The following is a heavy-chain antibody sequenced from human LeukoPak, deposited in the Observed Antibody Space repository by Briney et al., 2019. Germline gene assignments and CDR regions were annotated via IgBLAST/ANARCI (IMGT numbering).Heavy chain of an antibody. CDR3: ARVAVPAGFDY. V-gene: IGHV3-21*01. CDR1: GFTFSSYS. CDR2: ISSSSSYI. J-gene: IGHJ4*02. Sequence: GGSLRLSCAASGFTFSSYSMNWVRQASGKGLEWVSSISSSSSYIYYADSVKGRFTISRDNAKNSLYLQMNSLSAEDTAVYYCARVAVPAGFDYWGQGTLVTVSS. D-gene: IGHD2-2*01.